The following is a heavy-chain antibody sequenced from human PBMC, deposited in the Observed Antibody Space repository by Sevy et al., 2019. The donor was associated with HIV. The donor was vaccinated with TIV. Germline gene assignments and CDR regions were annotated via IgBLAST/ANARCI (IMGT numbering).Heavy chain of an antibody. CDR2: MSPKSGST. Sequence: ASVKVSCKASGDTFSTYDINWVRQAPGQGLEWMGWMSPKSGSTGFAQKFQGRLTMTRETSINTAYMELGSLRSEDTAVYYCASGGSGDVWNYGYYYYGMDVWGQGTTVTVSS. J-gene: IGHJ6*02. D-gene: IGHD3-3*01. CDR1: GDTFSTYD. CDR3: ASGGSGDVWNYGYYYYGMDV. V-gene: IGHV1-8*02.